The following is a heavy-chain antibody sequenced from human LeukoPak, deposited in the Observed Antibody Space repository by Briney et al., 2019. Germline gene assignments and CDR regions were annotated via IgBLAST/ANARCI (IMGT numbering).Heavy chain of an antibody. CDR3: ARGTLVGAIYNWFDP. CDR2: IYYSGST. J-gene: IGHJ5*02. D-gene: IGHD1-26*01. V-gene: IGHV4-59*01. Sequence: SETLSLTCTVSGGSISTYYWSWIRQPPGKGPEWIGYIYYSGSTNYNPSLKSRVTISVDTSKNQFSLKLSSVTAADTAVYYCARGTLVGAIYNWFDPWGQGTLVTVSS. CDR1: GGSISTYY.